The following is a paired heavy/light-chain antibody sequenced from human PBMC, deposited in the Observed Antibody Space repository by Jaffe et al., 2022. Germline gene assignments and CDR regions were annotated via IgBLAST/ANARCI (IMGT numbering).Light chain of an antibody. V-gene: IGKV1-27*01. CDR2: AAS. CDR1: QGISNY. Sequence: DIQMTQSPSSLSASVGDRVTITCRASQGISNYLAWYQQKPGKVPKLLIYAASTLQSGVPSRFSGSGSGTDFTLTISSLQPEDVATYYCQKYNSAPFTFGPGTKVDIK. CDR3: QKYNSAPFT. J-gene: IGKJ3*01.
Heavy chain of an antibody. CDR1: GYTFTGYY. Sequence: QVQLVQSGAEVKKPGASVKVSCKASGYTFTGYYMHWVRQAPGQGLEWMGRINPNSGGTNYAQKFQGRVTMTRDTSISTAYMELSRLRSDDTAVYYCARDLRYFDWLSSGRSDAFDIWGQGTMVTVSS. J-gene: IGHJ3*02. CDR2: INPNSGGT. V-gene: IGHV1-2*06. D-gene: IGHD3-9*01. CDR3: ARDLRYFDWLSSGRSDAFDI.